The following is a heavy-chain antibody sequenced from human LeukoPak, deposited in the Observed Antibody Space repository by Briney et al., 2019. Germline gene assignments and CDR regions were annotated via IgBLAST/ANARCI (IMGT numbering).Heavy chain of an antibody. J-gene: IGHJ4*02. CDR3: ARAGGGYCSSTSCCSLAPFDY. Sequence: GGSLRLSCAASGFTFSSYSMNWVRQAPGKGLEWVSSISSSSSYIYYADSVKGRFTISRDNAKNSLYLQMNSLRAEDTAVYYCARAGGGYCSSTSCCSLAPFDYWGQGTLVNVSS. D-gene: IGHD2-2*01. CDR1: GFTFSSYS. CDR2: ISSSSSYI. V-gene: IGHV3-21*01.